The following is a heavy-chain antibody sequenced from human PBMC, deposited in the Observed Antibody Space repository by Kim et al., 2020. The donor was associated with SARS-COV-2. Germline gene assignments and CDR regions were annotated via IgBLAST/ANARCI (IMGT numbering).Heavy chain of an antibody. J-gene: IGHJ6*02. CDR2: SSGRTI. Sequence: SSGRTIYYADSVKGRFTISRDNAKNSLYLQMNSLRAEDTAVYYCAYGMDVWGQGTTVTVSS. V-gene: IGHV3-48*03. CDR3: AYGMDV.